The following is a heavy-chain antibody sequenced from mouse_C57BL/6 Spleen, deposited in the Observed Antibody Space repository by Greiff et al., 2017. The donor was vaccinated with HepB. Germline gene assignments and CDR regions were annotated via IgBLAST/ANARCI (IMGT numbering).Heavy chain of an antibody. Sequence: VQLQQPGAELVMPGASVKLSCKASGYTFTSYWMHWVKQRPGQGLEWIGEIDPSDSYTNFNQKFKGKSTLTVDKSSSTAYMQLSSLTSEDSAVYYCARSNRLDYWGQGTTLTVSS. CDR1: GYTFTSYW. CDR2: IDPSDSYT. J-gene: IGHJ2*01. CDR3: ARSNRLDY. V-gene: IGHV1-69*01.